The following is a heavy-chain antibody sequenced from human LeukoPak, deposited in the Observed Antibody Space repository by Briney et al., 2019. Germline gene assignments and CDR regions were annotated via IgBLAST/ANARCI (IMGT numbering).Heavy chain of an antibody. Sequence: PGGSLRLSCAASGFTFSSYSMYWVRQAPGKGLEWVSSISSSSSYIYYADSVKGRFTISRDNAKNSLCLQMNSLRAEDTAVYYCARGVTGNIDMDVWGQGTTVTVSS. CDR1: GFTFSSYS. CDR2: ISSSSSYI. CDR3: ARGVTGNIDMDV. V-gene: IGHV3-21*01. D-gene: IGHD1-20*01. J-gene: IGHJ6*02.